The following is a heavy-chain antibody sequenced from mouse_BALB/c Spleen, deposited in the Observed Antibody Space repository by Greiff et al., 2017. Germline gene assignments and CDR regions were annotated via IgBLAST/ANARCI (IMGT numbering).Heavy chain of an antibody. CDR2: IWAGGST. Sequence: QVQLKESGPGLVAPSQSLSITCTVSGFSFTSYGVHWVRQPPGKGLEWLGVIWAGGSTNYNSALMSRLCISKDNSKSQVFLKMNSLQTDHTAMYYCARDLEYYGSSLDYWGQGNTLTVSS. CDR3: ARDLEYYGSSLDY. J-gene: IGHJ2*01. V-gene: IGHV2-9*02. CDR1: GFSFTSYG. D-gene: IGHD1-1*01.